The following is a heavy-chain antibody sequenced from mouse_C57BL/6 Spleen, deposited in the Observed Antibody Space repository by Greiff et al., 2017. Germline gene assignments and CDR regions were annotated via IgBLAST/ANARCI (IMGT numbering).Heavy chain of an antibody. J-gene: IGHJ1*03. Sequence: QVQLQQSGPELVKPGASVKISCKASGYAFTSSWMNWVKQRPGKGLEWIGRIYPGDGDTNYNGKFKGKATLTADKSSSTAYMQLSSLTSEDSAVYFCARSGGSRGCWYFDVWGTGTTVTVSS. CDR3: ARSGGSRGCWYFDV. D-gene: IGHD1-1*01. V-gene: IGHV1-82*01. CDR2: IYPGDGDT. CDR1: GYAFTSSW.